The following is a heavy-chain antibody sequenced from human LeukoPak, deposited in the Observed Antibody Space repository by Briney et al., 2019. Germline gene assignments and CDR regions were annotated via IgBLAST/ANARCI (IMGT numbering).Heavy chain of an antibody. CDR3: AREGTAIRCYDY. D-gene: IGHD2-21*02. J-gene: IGHJ4*02. CDR1: GYTFTCYY. Sequence: ASVKVSCKASGYTFTCYYMHWVGQAPGQGLEWRGWINPKSGGTNYAQKFQGRVTMTRDTDISTAYMELSRLRSDDTAMYYCAREGTAIRCYDYWGQGTLVTVSS. V-gene: IGHV1-2*02. CDR2: INPKSGGT.